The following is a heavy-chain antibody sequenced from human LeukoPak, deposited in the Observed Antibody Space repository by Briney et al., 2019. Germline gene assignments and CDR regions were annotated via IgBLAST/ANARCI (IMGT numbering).Heavy chain of an antibody. CDR1: GYTFTGYY. V-gene: IGHV1-2*02. Sequence: ASVKVSCKASGYTFTGYYMHWVRQAPGQGLKWMGWINPNSGGTNYAQKFQGRVTMTRDTSISTAYMELSRLRSDDTAVDYCARYYCSSTSCHLGWLDPWGQGTLVTVSS. CDR3: ARYYCSSTSCHLGWLDP. CDR2: INPNSGGT. D-gene: IGHD2-2*01. J-gene: IGHJ5*02.